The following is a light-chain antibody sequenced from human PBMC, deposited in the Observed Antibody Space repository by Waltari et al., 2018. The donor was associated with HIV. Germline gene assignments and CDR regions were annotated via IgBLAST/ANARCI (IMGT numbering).Light chain of an antibody. CDR3: YSTDSSGNPL. Sequence: SYVLTQPPSVAVAPGQTARITCSGDALPTKYAYWYQQKSGQAPMLVIYEDSKRPSEIPERFSGSSSGTMATLTISGAQVEDEADYYCYSTDSSGNPLFGGGTKLTVL. CDR1: ALPTKY. V-gene: IGLV3-10*01. CDR2: EDS. J-gene: IGLJ2*01.